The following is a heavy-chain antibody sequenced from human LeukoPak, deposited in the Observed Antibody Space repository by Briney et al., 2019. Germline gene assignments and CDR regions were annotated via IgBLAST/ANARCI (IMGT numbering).Heavy chain of an antibody. V-gene: IGHV4-39*01. Sequence: SETLSLTCTVSGGSISSSSYSWGWIRQPPGKGLEWIGSIYYSGSTYYNPSLKSRVTISVDTSKNQFSLKLSSVTAADTAVYYCARQSYYYDSSGPRPHYWGQGTLVTVSS. CDR3: ARQSYYYDSSGPRPHY. D-gene: IGHD3-22*01. CDR2: IYYSGST. J-gene: IGHJ4*02. CDR1: GGSISSSSYS.